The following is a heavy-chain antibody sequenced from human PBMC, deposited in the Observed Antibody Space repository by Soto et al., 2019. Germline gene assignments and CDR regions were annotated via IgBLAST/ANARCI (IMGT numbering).Heavy chain of an antibody. CDR1: GFTVTSYG. V-gene: IGHV3-23*01. D-gene: IGHD4-4*01. J-gene: IGHJ4*02. CDR2: ISPNGQGI. CDR3: ATDRQYPRDYFHY. Sequence: EVKLLESGGGLVQPGGSLRLSCGVSGFTVTSYGVSWVRQAPGKGLEWVSAISPNGQGIWYADSVKGRFTISRDISRNTVVLQMDSLRAEDTAVYYCATDRQYPRDYFHYWGQGTLVTVSS.